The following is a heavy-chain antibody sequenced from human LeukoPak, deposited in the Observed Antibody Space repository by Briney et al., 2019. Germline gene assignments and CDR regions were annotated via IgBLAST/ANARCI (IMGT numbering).Heavy chain of an antibody. J-gene: IGHJ3*02. Sequence: GGSLRLSCAASGFTFSSYGIHWVRQAPGKGLEWVAVISYDGSNKYYVDSVKGRFTISRDNSKNTLNLQMNSLRAEDTAVYYCAKMRTPTAHSGDAFDIWGQGTMATVSS. CDR1: GFTFSSYG. V-gene: IGHV3-30*18. CDR2: ISYDGSNK. D-gene: IGHD4-17*01. CDR3: AKMRTPTAHSGDAFDI.